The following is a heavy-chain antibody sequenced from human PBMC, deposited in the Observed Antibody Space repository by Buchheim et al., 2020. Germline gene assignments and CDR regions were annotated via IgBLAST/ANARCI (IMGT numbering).Heavy chain of an antibody. CDR3: ARGPRITVVQGVIGVPRGLKSWYFDL. V-gene: IGHV4-4*02. CDR2: IYHSGST. CDR1: GGSISSSNW. D-gene: IGHD3-10*01. J-gene: IGHJ2*01. Sequence: QVQLQESGPGLVKPSGTLSLTCAVSGGSISSSNWWSWVRQPPGKGLEWIGEIYHSGSTNYNPSLKSRATISVDKSKNQFSLKLSSVTAADTAVYYCARGPRITVVQGVIGVPRGLKSWYFDLWGRGTL.